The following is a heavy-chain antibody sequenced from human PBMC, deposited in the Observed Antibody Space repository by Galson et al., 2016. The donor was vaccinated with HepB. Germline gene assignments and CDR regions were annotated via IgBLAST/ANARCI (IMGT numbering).Heavy chain of an antibody. CDR3: ARQVGDYVWGGRFDP. Sequence: SETLSLTCTVSGGSISRRGYYWGWIRQPPGKWLEWIGSLYYSGLTYYNPSLKSRVTISVDTSKNQFPLKLSSVTAADTAVYYCARQVGDYVWGGRFDPWGQGTLVTVSS. J-gene: IGHJ5*02. D-gene: IGHD3-16*01. CDR1: GGSISRRGYY. V-gene: IGHV4-39*01. CDR2: LYYSGLT.